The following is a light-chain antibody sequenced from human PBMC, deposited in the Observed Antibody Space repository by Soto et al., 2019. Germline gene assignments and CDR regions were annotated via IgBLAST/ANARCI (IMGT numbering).Light chain of an antibody. CDR3: QSYASGLSGYVV. Sequence: QSVLTQPPSVSGAPGQRVTISCTGSSSNIGAGYDVHWYQQLPGTAPKLLIYGNSNRPSGVPDRFSGSKSGTSASLAITGLLAEDEADYYCQSYASGLSGYVVFGGGTKVTVL. J-gene: IGLJ2*01. V-gene: IGLV1-40*01. CDR1: SSNIGAGYD. CDR2: GNS.